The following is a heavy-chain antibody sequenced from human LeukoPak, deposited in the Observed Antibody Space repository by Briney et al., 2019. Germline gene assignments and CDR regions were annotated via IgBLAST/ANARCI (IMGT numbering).Heavy chain of an antibody. D-gene: IGHD3-10*01. J-gene: IGHJ4*02. CDR1: GGSFSGYY. Sequence: PSETLSLTCAVYGGSFSGYYWSWIRQPPGKGLEWIGEINHSGSTNYNPSLKSRVTISVDTSKNQFSLKLSSVTAADTAMYYCARGSYYGSGSYLSWGQGTLVTVSS. CDR2: INHSGST. CDR3: ARGSYYGSGSYLS. V-gene: IGHV4-34*01.